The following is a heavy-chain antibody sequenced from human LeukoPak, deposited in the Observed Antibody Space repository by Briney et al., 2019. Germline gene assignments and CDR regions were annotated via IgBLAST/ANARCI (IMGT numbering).Heavy chain of an antibody. J-gene: IGHJ6*03. V-gene: IGHV4-39*07. CDR3: ARASGSSWYERRLHAYYYYMDV. CDR2: IDYSGST. Sequence: PSETLSLTCTVSGGSIISTTYYWGWIRQPPGEGLEWIGSIDYSGSTYYNPSLKSRVTISVDTSKNQFSLNLSSVTAADTAAYSCARASGSSWYERRLHAYYYYMDVWGKGTTVTVSS. D-gene: IGHD6-13*01. CDR1: GGSIISTTYY.